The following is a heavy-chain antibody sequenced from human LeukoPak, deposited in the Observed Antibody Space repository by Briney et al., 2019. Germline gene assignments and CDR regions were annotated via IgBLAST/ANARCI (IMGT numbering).Heavy chain of an antibody. CDR3: ARGVFYYDRSGYYLDDY. V-gene: IGHV1-8*02. D-gene: IGHD3-22*01. CDR2: MNPNSGNT. Sequence: ASVKVSCKASGYTFTSYGINWVRQATGQGLEWMGWMNPNSGNTGYAQKFQGRVTMTRNSSISTAYMELSSLRSEDTAVYYCARGVFYYDRSGYYLDDYWGQGTLVTVSS. J-gene: IGHJ4*02. CDR1: GYTFTSYG.